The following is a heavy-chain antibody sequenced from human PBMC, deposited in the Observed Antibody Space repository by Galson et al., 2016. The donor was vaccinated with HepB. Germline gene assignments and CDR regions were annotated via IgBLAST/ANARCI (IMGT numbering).Heavy chain of an antibody. Sequence: QSGAEVKKPGKSLKISCKASGYNFRRYWIGWVRQMPGKGLEWMGIIYPGDSDTRYSPSFQGQVTISADESITTAYLQWSSLEASDTAIYYRARQDSSGSNLDHWGQGTLVTVPS. J-gene: IGHJ4*02. D-gene: IGHD3-22*01. CDR1: GYNFRRYW. V-gene: IGHV5-51*01. CDR2: IYPGDSDT. CDR3: ARQDSSGSNLDH.